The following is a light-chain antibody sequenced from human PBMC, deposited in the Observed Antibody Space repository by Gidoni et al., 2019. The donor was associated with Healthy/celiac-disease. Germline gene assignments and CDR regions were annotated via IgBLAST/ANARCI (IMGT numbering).Light chain of an antibody. CDR3: QQRSNWPLLT. Sequence: EIVLTQSTATLSLSPGERATRSCRASQSVSSYLAWYQQKPGQAPRLLIYDASNRATGIPARFSGSGSGTDFTLTISSLEPEDFAVYYCQQRSNWPLLTFGGGTKVEIK. J-gene: IGKJ4*01. V-gene: IGKV3-11*01. CDR2: DAS. CDR1: QSVSSY.